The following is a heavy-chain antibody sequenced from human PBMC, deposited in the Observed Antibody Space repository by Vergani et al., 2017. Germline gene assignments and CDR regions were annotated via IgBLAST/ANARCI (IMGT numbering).Heavy chain of an antibody. CDR1: GYSFTSYW. CDR3: ARLWDSSSYDPNWFDP. V-gene: IGHV5-51*03. J-gene: IGHJ5*02. Sequence: EVQLVQSGAEVKKPGESLKISCKGSGYSFTSYWIGWVRQMPGEGLEWMGIIYPGDSDTRYSPSFQGQVTISADKSISTAYLQWSSLKASDTAMYYCARLWDSSSYDPNWFDPWGQGTLVTVSS. CDR2: IYPGDSDT. D-gene: IGHD6-6*01.